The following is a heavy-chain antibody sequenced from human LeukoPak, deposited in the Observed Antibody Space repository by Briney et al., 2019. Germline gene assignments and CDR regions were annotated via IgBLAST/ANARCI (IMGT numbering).Heavy chain of an antibody. V-gene: IGHV4-59*01. Sequence: SETLSLTCTVSGGSISSYYWSWIRQPPGKGLEWIGYIYYSGSTNYNPSLTSRVTISVDTSKNQFSLKLSSVTAADTAVYYCARDRPFQHWGQGTLVTVSS. CDR1: GGSISSYY. CDR3: ARDRPFQH. CDR2: IYYSGST. J-gene: IGHJ1*01.